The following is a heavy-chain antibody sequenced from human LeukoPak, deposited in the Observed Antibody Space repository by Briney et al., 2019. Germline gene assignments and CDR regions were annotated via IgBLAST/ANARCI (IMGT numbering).Heavy chain of an antibody. V-gene: IGHV3-23*01. J-gene: IGHJ4*02. Sequence: GGSLRLSCAASGFTFSTYGITWVRQAPGKGLEWVSGISGSGASTYYADSVEGRFTISRDNAKNSLYLQMNSLRAEDTAVYYCARDRSTVTTWVDYWGQGTLVTVSS. CDR1: GFTFSTYG. CDR2: ISGSGAST. D-gene: IGHD4-17*01. CDR3: ARDRSTVTTWVDY.